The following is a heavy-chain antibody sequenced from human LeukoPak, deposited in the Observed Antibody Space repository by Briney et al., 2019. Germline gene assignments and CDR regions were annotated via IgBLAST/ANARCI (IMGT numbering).Heavy chain of an antibody. Sequence: PSETLSLTCTVSGGSISSYYWSWIRQPPGKGLEWIGYIYYSGSTNYNPSLKSRVTISVDTSKNQFSLKLSSVTAADTAVYYCARYSSGWYKLDYWGQGTLVTVSS. J-gene: IGHJ4*02. D-gene: IGHD6-19*01. CDR2: IYYSGST. V-gene: IGHV4-59*01. CDR1: GGSISSYY. CDR3: ARYSSGWYKLDY.